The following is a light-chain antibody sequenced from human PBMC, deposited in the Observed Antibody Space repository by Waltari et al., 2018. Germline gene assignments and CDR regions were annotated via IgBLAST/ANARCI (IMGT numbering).Light chain of an antibody. V-gene: IGKV1-5*03. Sequence: DIQMTQSPSTLSASVGDRVTITCRASQNINYWLAWYQQKPGKAPNLLIYKASSLESGVPSRFSGSGSGTEFTLTISSLQPGDFAIYYCQQYNSFPWTFGQGTKVEIK. CDR1: QNINYW. CDR2: KAS. CDR3: QQYNSFPWT. J-gene: IGKJ1*01.